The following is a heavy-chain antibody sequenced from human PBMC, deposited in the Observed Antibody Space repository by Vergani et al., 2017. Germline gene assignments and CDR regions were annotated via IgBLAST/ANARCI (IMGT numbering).Heavy chain of an antibody. D-gene: IGHD3-10*01. CDR1: GFTFSSYG. J-gene: IGHJ5*02. V-gene: IGHV3-30*03. CDR2: ISYDGRNK. CDR3: ARKGTMVRGVMEELWFDP. Sequence: QVQLVESGGGVVQPGRSLRLSCAASGFTFSSYGMHWVRQAPGKGLEWVAVISYDGRNKYYADSVKGRFTISRDNSKNTLYLQMNSLRAEDTAVYYCARKGTMVRGVMEELWFDPWGQGTLVTVSS.